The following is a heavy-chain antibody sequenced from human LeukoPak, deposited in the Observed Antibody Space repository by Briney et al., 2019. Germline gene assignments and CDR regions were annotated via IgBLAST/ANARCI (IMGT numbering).Heavy chain of an antibody. Sequence: GRSLRLSCAASGFIFPNYVMSWVRQAPGKGLEWVSAISGSGGNTYYADSVKGRFTISRDNSKNTLYLQMNSLRAEDAAVYYCANEYSKGDIWGQGTMVTVSS. D-gene: IGHD4-11*01. J-gene: IGHJ3*02. V-gene: IGHV3-23*01. CDR1: GFIFPNYV. CDR2: ISGSGGNT. CDR3: ANEYSKGDI.